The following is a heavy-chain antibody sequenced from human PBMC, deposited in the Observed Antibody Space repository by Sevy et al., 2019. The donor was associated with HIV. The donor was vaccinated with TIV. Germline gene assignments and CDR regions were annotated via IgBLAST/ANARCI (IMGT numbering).Heavy chain of an antibody. Sequence: GGSLGLSCAASGFTFSSYSMNWVRQAPGKGLEWVSYISSSSSTVYYADSVKGRFTISRDNAKNSLYLQMNSVRADDTAVYYCARTGPPGYYYDSSGSDYWGQGTLVTVSS. CDR3: ARTGPPGYYYDSSGSDY. CDR2: ISSSSSTV. J-gene: IGHJ4*02. CDR1: GFTFSSYS. V-gene: IGHV3-48*01. D-gene: IGHD3-22*01.